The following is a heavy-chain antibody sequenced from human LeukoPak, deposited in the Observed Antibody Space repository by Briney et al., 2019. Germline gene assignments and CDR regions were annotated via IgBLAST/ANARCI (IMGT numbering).Heavy chain of an antibody. CDR3: ARGEWGSLYSFDY. Sequence: PSETLSLTCTVSGDSFSSYYWNWIRQPPGKGLEWMGYIYYSGNTNYNPSLRSRVTISVDTSKNQFSLNLSSVTAADTAVYYCARGEWGSLYSFDYWGQGTLVTVSS. J-gene: IGHJ4*02. V-gene: IGHV4-59*01. CDR1: GDSFSSYY. D-gene: IGHD3-16*02. CDR2: IYYSGNT.